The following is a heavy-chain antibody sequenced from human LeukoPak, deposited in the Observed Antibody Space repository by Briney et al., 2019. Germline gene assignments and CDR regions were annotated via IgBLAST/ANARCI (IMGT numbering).Heavy chain of an antibody. CDR1: GVTSTTYA. CDR2: ISASGGST. D-gene: IGHD3-22*01. V-gene: IGHV3-23*01. CDR3: AKVSSGDYYYAFDY. J-gene: IGHJ4*02. Sequence: PGGSLRLSCEASGVTSTTYAMSWVRQAPGQGLEWVSGISASGGSTYSADSVKGRVTISRDNSKNTVFVQMNSLRAEDTAVYYCAKVSSGDYYYAFDYWGQGTLVTVSS.